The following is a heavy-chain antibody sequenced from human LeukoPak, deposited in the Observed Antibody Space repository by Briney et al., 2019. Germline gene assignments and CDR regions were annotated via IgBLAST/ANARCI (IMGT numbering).Heavy chain of an antibody. CDR1: GYTFINYD. V-gene: IGHV1-8*01. CDR3: ARGSWITGTTSYYYHMDV. CDR2: MNPNNGRT. D-gene: IGHD1-7*01. J-gene: IGHJ6*03. Sequence: ASVKVSCKASGYTFINYDINWVRQATGQGLEWMGWMNPNNGRTGYAQKFQGRVTMTRNSSISTAYMELNTLTSDDTAAYYCARGSWITGTTSYYYHMDVWGKGTTVTVSS.